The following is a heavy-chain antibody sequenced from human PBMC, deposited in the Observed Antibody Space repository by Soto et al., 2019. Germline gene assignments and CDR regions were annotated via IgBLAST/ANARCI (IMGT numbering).Heavy chain of an antibody. D-gene: IGHD1-1*01. V-gene: IGHV3-53*01. CDR2: LYDVDGT. CDR1: GLTVRGKKY. J-gene: IGHJ3*02. Sequence: DVQLVASGGGLIQPGGSLRLSCAALGLTVRGKKYITWVRQAPGKGLEWVSALYDVDGTYYADSAKGRFTISRDNSNNIIYLQMNSLGPDETAVYYCASWLEREHAYDIWGLGTMVTVSS. CDR3: ASWLEREHAYDI.